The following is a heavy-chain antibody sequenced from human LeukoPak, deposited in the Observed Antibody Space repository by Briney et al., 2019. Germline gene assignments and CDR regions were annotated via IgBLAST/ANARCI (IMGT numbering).Heavy chain of an antibody. V-gene: IGHV1-8*01. CDR2: MDPNSGNT. D-gene: IGHD5-12*01. Sequence: GASVKVSCKASGDTLTTYDFNWVRQATGQGLEWMGWMDPNSGNTGYAQEFQGRVTMTRNTSISTAYMELSRLTSEDPAVYYCAKSLPGIVAHWGQGTLVSVTS. CDR3: AKSLPGIVAH. J-gene: IGHJ4*02. CDR1: GDTLTTYD.